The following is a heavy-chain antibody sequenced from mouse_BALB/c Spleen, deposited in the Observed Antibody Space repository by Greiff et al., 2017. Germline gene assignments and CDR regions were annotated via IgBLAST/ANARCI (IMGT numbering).Heavy chain of an antibody. J-gene: IGHJ4*01. Sequence: DVQLVESGGGLVQPGGSLKLSCAASGFTFSSYTMSWVRQTPEKRLEWVAYISNGGGSTYYPDTVKGRFTISRDNAKNTLYLQMSSLKSEDTAMYYCARDYYGSSLAMDYWGQGTSVTVSS. CDR2: ISNGGGST. V-gene: IGHV5-12-2*01. CDR3: ARDYYGSSLAMDY. CDR1: GFTFSSYT. D-gene: IGHD1-1*01.